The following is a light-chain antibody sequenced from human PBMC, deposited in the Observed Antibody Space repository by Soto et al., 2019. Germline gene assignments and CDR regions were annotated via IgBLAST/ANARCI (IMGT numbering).Light chain of an antibody. CDR2: SSD. V-gene: IGLV1-47*01. CDR1: SSNIGSHS. Sequence: QSVLTQPPSASGTPGQRVTISCSGSSSNIGSHSVYWYQQFPGAAPKLIIYSSDQRPSGVPDRFSGSKSGSSASLAISGLRSEDEADYSCAAWDDSLSGDVFGAGTKLTVL. J-gene: IGLJ1*01. CDR3: AAWDDSLSGDV.